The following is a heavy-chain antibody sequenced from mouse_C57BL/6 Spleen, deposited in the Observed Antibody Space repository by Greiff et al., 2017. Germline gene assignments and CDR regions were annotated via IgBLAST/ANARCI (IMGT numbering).Heavy chain of an antibody. CDR1: GFTFSDYG. D-gene: IGHD2-13*01. Sequence: VQLKESGGGLVKPGGSLKLSCAASGFTFSDYGMHWVRQAPEKGLEWVAYISSGSSTIYYADTVKGRFTISRDNAKNTLFLQMTSLRSEDTAMYYCARGLHYYAMDYWGQGTSVTVSS. CDR3: ARGLHYYAMDY. CDR2: ISSGSSTI. J-gene: IGHJ4*01. V-gene: IGHV5-17*01.